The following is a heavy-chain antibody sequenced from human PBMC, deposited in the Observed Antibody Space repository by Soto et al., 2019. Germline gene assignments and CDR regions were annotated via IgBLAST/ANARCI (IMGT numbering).Heavy chain of an antibody. V-gene: IGHV3-48*01. CDR1: GFTFSSYS. CDR3: ARGPVAASDS. CDR2: ITSSSSAI. J-gene: IGHJ4*02. D-gene: IGHD2-15*01. Sequence: EVQLVESGGGLVQAGGSLRLSCTASGFTFSSYSMNWVRQAPGKGLEWVSHITSSSSAIYYADSVQGRFTISRDNAKNSLYLQMNSLRAEDTAVYYCARGPVAASDSWGQGILVTVSS.